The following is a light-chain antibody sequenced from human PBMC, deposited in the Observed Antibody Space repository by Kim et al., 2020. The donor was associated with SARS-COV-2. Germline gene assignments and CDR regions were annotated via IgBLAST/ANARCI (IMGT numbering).Light chain of an antibody. CDR3: QQYGAAPWT. CDR1: QSVSNNY. V-gene: IGKV3-20*01. J-gene: IGKJ1*01. CDR2: GAS. Sequence: ENVLTQSPGTLSLSPGERGTLSCRASQSVSNNYLAWYQQKPGQPPRLLIYGASTRATGTPDRFTGSGSGTDFTLTISGLEPEDIALYSCQQYGAAPWTFGQGTKGDIK.